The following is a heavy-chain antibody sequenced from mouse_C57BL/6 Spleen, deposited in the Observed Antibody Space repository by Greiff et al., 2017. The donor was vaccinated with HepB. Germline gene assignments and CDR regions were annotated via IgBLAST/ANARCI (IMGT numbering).Heavy chain of an antibody. J-gene: IGHJ4*01. Sequence: VQRVESGPELVKPGASVKISCKASGYAFSSSWMNWVKQRPGKGLEWIGRIYPGDGDTNYNGKFKGKATLTADKSSSTAYMQLSSLTSEDSAVYFCADYYAMDYWGQGTSVTVSS. V-gene: IGHV1-82*01. CDR3: ADYYAMDY. CDR1: GYAFSSSW. CDR2: IYPGDGDT.